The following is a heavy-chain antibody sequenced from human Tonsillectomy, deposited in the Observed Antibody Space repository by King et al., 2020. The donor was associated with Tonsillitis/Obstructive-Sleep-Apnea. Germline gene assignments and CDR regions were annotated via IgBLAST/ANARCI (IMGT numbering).Heavy chain of an antibody. CDR3: NRAPEYSSSWYEGVRYYFDY. V-gene: IGHV3-49*04. Sequence: VQLVESGGGLVQPGRSLRLSCTDSGFTFGDNAMSWVRQAAGKGLEWVGLIRSKTYGGTTEYAASVKGRFTISRDDSKSIAYLQMNSLKTEDTAVYYCNRAPEYSSSWYEGVRYYFDYWGQGTLVTVSS. CDR2: IRSKTYGGTT. J-gene: IGHJ4*02. CDR1: GFTFGDNA. D-gene: IGHD6-13*01.